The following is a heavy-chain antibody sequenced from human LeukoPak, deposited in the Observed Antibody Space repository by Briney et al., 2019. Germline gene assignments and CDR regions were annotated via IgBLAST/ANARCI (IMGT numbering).Heavy chain of an antibody. V-gene: IGHV1-69*02. Sequence: SVKASXKASGGTFSSYTISWVRQAPGQGLEWMGRIIPILGIANYAQKFQGRVTITADKSTSTAYMELSSLRSEDTAVYYCASDNYDFWSGYAGNGPLAQIVYWGQGTLVTVSS. J-gene: IGHJ4*02. CDR2: IIPILGIA. CDR3: ASDNYDFWSGYAGNGPLAQIVY. CDR1: GGTFSSYT. D-gene: IGHD3-3*01.